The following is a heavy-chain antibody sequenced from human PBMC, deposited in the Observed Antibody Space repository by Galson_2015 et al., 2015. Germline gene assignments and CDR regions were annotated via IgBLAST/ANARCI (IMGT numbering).Heavy chain of an antibody. J-gene: IGHJ4*02. V-gene: IGHV6-1*01. CDR2: TYYRSKWYT. D-gene: IGHD6-6*01. CDR3: ARSTYYFDY. Sequence: CAISGDSVSSNSAAWNWIRQSPSRGLEWLGRTYYRSKWYTDYVVSVKSRITINPDTSKNQVSLQLSSVTPEDTAVYYCARSTYYFDYWGQGTLVTVSS. CDR1: GDSVSSNSAA.